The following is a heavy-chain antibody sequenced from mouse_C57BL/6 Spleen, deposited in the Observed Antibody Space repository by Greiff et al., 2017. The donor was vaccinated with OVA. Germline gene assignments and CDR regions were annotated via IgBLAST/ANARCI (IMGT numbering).Heavy chain of an antibody. CDR2: LDPANGNT. Sequence: EVQLKQSVAELVRPGASVKLSCTASGFIIKNTYMHWVKQRPEQGLEWIGMLDPANGNTKYAPKFQGKATITADTSSNTAYLQLSSLTSEDTAIYYCARIQLTGTHFDYWGQGTTLTVSS. J-gene: IGHJ2*01. CDR3: ARIQLTGTHFDY. CDR1: GFIIKNTY. D-gene: IGHD4-1*01. V-gene: IGHV14-3*01.